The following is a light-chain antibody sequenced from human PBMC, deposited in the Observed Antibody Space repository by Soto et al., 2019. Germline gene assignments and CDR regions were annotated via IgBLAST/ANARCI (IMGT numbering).Light chain of an antibody. CDR2: KAS. Sequence: DIQMTQSPSTLSASVGDRVTITCRASQSISSWLAWYQQKPGKAPKLLIYKASSLESGGPDRFSGSGSGTEFTLTISRLQSEDFAVYYCQKYNNWPPWTFGQGTKVDIK. V-gene: IGKV1-5*03. J-gene: IGKJ1*01. CDR1: QSISSW. CDR3: QKYNNWPPWT.